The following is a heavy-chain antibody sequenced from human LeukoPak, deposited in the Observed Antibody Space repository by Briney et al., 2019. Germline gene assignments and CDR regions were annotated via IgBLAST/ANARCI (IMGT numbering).Heavy chain of an antibody. D-gene: IGHD5-24*01. CDR1: GYTFTGYY. CDR3: ARGVEVVGWLQFPEYYYYYMDV. CDR2: INPNSGGT. Sequence: ASVKVSCKASGYTFTGYYMHWVRQAPGQGLEWMGWINPNSGGTNYAQKFQGRVTMTRDTSISTAYMELSRLRSDDTAVYYCARGVEVVGWLQFPEYYYYYMDVWGKGTTVTVSS. V-gene: IGHV1-2*02. J-gene: IGHJ6*03.